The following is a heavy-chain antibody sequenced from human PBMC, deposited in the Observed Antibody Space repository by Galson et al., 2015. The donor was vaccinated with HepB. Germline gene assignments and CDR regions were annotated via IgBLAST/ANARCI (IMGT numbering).Heavy chain of an antibody. V-gene: IGHV1-3*01. Sequence: SVKVSCKASGYTITSYAMHWVRQAPGQRLEWMGWINAGNGNTKYSQKFQGRVTITRDTSASTAYMELSSLRSEDTAVYYCARGGRIVVVPAAKYYYYYYMDVWGKGTTVTVSS. J-gene: IGHJ6*03. CDR3: ARGGRIVVVPAAKYYYYYYMDV. D-gene: IGHD2-2*01. CDR1: GYTITSYA. CDR2: INAGNGNT.